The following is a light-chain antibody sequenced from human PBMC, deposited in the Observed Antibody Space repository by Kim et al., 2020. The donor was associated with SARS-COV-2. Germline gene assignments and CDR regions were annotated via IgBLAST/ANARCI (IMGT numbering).Light chain of an antibody. Sequence: PGQSFTISCTGTSSDVGGYNYVSWYQQHPGKAPKLMIYDVSKRPSGVPDRFSGSKSGNTASLTISGLQAEDEADYYCCSYAGSYTLFGGGTQLTVL. CDR2: DVS. CDR3: CSYAGSYTL. V-gene: IGLV2-11*01. J-gene: IGLJ2*01. CDR1: SSDVGGYNY.